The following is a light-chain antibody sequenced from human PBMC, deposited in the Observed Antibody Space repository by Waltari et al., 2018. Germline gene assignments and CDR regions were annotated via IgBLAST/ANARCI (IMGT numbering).Light chain of an antibody. V-gene: IGLV2-14*01. Sequence: QSALTQPASVSGSPGQSVSISCTGPSHDVGGYGYVSWYQQFPGKAPKRMIYEVSYRPSGVSSRFSGSKSGKTASLTISGLQAEDEAVYYCSSHTSTVPHVFGTGTKVTVV. CDR1: SHDVGGYGY. CDR2: EVS. CDR3: SSHTSTVPHV. J-gene: IGLJ1*01.